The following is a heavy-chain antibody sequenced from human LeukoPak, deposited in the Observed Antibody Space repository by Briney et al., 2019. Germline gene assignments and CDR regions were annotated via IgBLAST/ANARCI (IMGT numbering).Heavy chain of an antibody. Sequence: GGSLRLSCAASGFTFSSYAMHWVRRAPGKGLEWVAVISYDGSNKYYADSVKGRFTISRDNSKNTLYLQMNSLRAEDTAVYYCARDAADYYDFGYFDYWGQGTLVTVSS. CDR3: ARDAADYYDFGYFDY. J-gene: IGHJ4*02. V-gene: IGHV3-30-3*01. D-gene: IGHD3-22*01. CDR2: ISYDGSNK. CDR1: GFTFSSYA.